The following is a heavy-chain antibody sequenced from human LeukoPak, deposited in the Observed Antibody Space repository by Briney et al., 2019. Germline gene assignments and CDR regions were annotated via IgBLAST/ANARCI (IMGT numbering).Heavy chain of an antibody. J-gene: IGHJ6*03. CDR1: GFTFSNAW. CDR3: TTVGWDYYYMDV. V-gene: IGHV3-15*01. Sequence: GGSLRLSCAASGFTFSNAWMSWVRQAPGKGLEWVGRIKRKTDGGTTDYAAPVKGRFTISRDDSKNTLYLQMNSLKTEDTAVYYCTTVGWDYYYMDVWGKGTTVTVSS. D-gene: IGHD5-24*01. CDR2: IKRKTDGGTT.